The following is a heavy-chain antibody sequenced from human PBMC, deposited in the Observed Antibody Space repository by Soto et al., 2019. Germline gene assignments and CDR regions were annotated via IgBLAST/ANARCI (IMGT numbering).Heavy chain of an antibody. J-gene: IGHJ4*02. V-gene: IGHV1-69*08. Sequence: QVQLVQSGAEVKKPGSSVKVSCKASGGTFSSYTISWVRQAPGQGLEWMGRIIPILGIANYAQKFQGRVRITQDKSTITAYMELSSLRSEDTAVYYCARDPSGYCSGGSCYSGLNFDYWGQGTLVTVSS. CDR2: IIPILGIA. CDR3: ARDPSGYCSGGSCYSGLNFDY. D-gene: IGHD2-15*01. CDR1: GGTFSSYT.